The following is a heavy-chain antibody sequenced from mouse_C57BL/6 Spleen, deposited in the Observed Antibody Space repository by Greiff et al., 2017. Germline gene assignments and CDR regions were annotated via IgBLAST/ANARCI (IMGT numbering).Heavy chain of an antibody. CDR1: GYTFTSYW. J-gene: IGHJ4*01. V-gene: IGHV1-55*01. CDR3: ARYSGSSYDAMDY. CDR2: IYPGSGST. D-gene: IGHD1-1*01. Sequence: QVQLQQPGAELVKPGASVKMSCKASGYTFTSYWITWVKQRPGQGLEWIGDIYPGSGSTNYNEKFKSKATLTVDTSSSTAYMPLSSLTSEDSAVYYCARYSGSSYDAMDYWGQGTSVTVSS.